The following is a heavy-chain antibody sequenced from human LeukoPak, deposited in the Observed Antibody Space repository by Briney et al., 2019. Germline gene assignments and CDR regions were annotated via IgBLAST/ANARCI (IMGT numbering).Heavy chain of an antibody. J-gene: IGHJ4*02. Sequence: SETLSLTCSVSGGSIGGSSYYWGWIRQPPGKGLEWIGYIYYNGNTDYNPSLKSRVTISVDTSKNQFSLKVNSVTAADTAVYYCARTQPFGYSYGPYFVYWGQGTLVTVSS. D-gene: IGHD5-18*01. CDR3: ARTQPFGYSYGPYFVY. CDR2: IYYNGNT. CDR1: GGSIGGSSYY. V-gene: IGHV4-61*05.